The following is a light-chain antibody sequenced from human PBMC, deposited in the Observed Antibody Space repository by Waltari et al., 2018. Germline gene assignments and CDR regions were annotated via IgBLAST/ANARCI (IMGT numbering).Light chain of an antibody. V-gene: IGLV3-19*01. CDR2: RKK. CDR1: SLRSYY. Sequence: SSELTQDPAVSVALGQTVRITCQGDSLRSYYARWYQQKPGQAPVLVIYRKKTRPSGIPDRFSGSRSGNTASLTITGVKAEDEADYYCNSRESSANHWVFGGGTKLTVL. CDR3: NSRESSANHWV. J-gene: IGLJ3*02.